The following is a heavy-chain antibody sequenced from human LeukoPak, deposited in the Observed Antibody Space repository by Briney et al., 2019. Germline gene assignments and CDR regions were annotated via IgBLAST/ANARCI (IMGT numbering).Heavy chain of an antibody. CDR3: ARDVPDYGSGSYYNY. CDR1: GYSISSGYY. CDR2: IHHSGST. V-gene: IGHV4-38-2*02. Sequence: SETLSLTCTVSGYSISSGYYWGWIRQPPGKGLEWIGSIHHSGSTYYNPSLKSRVTISVDTSKNQFSLKPSSVTAADTAVYYCARDVPDYGSGSYYNYWGQGTLVTVSS. J-gene: IGHJ4*02. D-gene: IGHD3-10*01.